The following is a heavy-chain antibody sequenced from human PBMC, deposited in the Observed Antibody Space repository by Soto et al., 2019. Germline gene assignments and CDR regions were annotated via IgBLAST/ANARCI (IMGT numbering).Heavy chain of an antibody. CDR2: VLYDGSEK. V-gene: IGHV3-30-3*01. Sequence: PGGSLRLSCAASGITFSNYGMHWVRQAPGKGLEWVAVVLYDGSEKYYADSVKGRFTISSDNSKNTLYLQMNSLRAEDTAAYYCAKEQGYYDFWSGYYSFDWTPRRNYGMDVWGQGTTVTVSS. CDR1: GITFSNYG. D-gene: IGHD3-3*01. J-gene: IGHJ6*02. CDR3: AKEQGYYDFWSGYYSFDWTPRRNYGMDV.